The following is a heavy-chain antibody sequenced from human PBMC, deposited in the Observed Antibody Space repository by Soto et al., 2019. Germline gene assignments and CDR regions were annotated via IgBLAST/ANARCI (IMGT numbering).Heavy chain of an antibody. CDR1: GYTFTSYG. Sequence: ASVKVSCKASGYTFTSYGISWVRQAPGQGLEWMGWISAYNGNTNYAQKLQGRVTMTTDTSTSTAYMELRSLRSDDTAVYYCVRYPPPELLLDYWGQGTLVTVSS. J-gene: IGHJ4*02. V-gene: IGHV1-18*01. CDR3: VRYPPPELLLDY. CDR2: ISAYNGNT. D-gene: IGHD2-15*01.